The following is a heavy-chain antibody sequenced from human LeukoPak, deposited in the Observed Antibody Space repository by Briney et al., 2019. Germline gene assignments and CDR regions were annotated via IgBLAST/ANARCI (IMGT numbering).Heavy chain of an antibody. CDR1: GYTFTSYY. V-gene: IGHV1-46*01. CDR3: ARDQDTAMVTGFSEGWFDP. CDR2: INPSGGST. Sequence: ASVKVSCKASGYTFTSYYMHWVRQAPGQGLEWMGIINPSGGSTSYAQKFQGRVTMTRDTSTSTVYMELSSLRSEDTAVYYCARDQDTAMVTGFSEGWFDPWGQGTLVTVSS. D-gene: IGHD5-18*01. J-gene: IGHJ5*02.